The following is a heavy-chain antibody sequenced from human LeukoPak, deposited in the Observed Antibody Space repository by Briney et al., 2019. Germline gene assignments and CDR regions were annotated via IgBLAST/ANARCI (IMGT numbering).Heavy chain of an antibody. Sequence: SETLSLTCNVSGDSISGYYWNWIRQPAGKGLEWIGRMYTTGSTSYNPSLASRVTMSVDTSKNQFSLNLNSVTAADTAFYYCARERAYYDSSGFFNYWGQGILSPSPQ. J-gene: IGHJ4*02. V-gene: IGHV4-4*07. CDR2: MYTTGST. CDR3: ARERAYYDSSGFFNY. CDR1: GDSISGYY. D-gene: IGHD3-22*01.